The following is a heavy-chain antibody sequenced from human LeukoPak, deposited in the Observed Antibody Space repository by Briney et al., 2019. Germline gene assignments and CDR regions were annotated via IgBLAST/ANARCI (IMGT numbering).Heavy chain of an antibody. CDR2: LNPNSGDT. Sequence: PSVRLSCKASGYTFTGYYIHWVRPAPGQGREWMGWLNPNSGDTSYSQEFRGRVTMTRDRSISTAYMDLSRLRSDDAAIYYCARAGGNYYGWYFDLWGRDPLDTVSS. CDR1: GYTFTGYY. CDR3: ARAGGNYYGWYFDL. J-gene: IGHJ2*01. V-gene: IGHV1-2*02. D-gene: IGHD1-26*01.